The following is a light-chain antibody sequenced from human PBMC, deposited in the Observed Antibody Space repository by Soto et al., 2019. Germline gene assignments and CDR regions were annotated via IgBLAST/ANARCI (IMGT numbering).Light chain of an antibody. J-gene: IGKJ1*01. CDR3: QQTYSIPGT. CDR2: AAS. V-gene: IGKV1-39*01. Sequence: DIQMTQSPSSLSASVGDRVTITCRASQSINTYLNWYHQKPGKAPKLLVYAASSLQTRVPSTFSGSASSTYFTLTISSLQPYVFATYSCQQTYSIPGTLGQGTKVEIK. CDR1: QSINTY.